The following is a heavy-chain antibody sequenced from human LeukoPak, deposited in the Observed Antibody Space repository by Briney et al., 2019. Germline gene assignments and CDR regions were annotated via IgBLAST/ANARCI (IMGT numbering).Heavy chain of an antibody. CDR2: INPNSGGI. Sequence: ASVKVSCKASGYTFTGYYMHWVRQAPGQGLEWMGRINPNSGGINYAQKFQGRVTMTRDTSISTAYRELSRLRSDDTAVYYCARDSGDGYKRNPIDYWGQGTLVTVSS. D-gene: IGHD5-24*01. J-gene: IGHJ4*02. CDR1: GYTFTGYY. CDR3: ARDSGDGYKRNPIDY. V-gene: IGHV1-2*06.